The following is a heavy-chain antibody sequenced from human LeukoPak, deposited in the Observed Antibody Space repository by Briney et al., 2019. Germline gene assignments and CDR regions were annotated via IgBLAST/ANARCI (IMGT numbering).Heavy chain of an antibody. CDR3: ARDKSGWTWRYFDY. Sequence: PSQTLSLTCTVSGVSISSGGYYWRWIRQHRGKGLEWIGYIYYSGSTYYNPSLKSPFTISVDTSKNQFSLKLSSVTAADTAVYYCARDKSGWTWRYFDYWGQGTLVTVSS. CDR2: IYYSGST. CDR1: GVSISSGGYY. V-gene: IGHV4-31*01. D-gene: IGHD6-19*01. J-gene: IGHJ4*02.